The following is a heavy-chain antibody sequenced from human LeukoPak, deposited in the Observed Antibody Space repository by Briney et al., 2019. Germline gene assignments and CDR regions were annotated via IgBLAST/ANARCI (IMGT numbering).Heavy chain of an antibody. V-gene: IGHV3-23*01. CDR3: TKRVKYGGTWDHFAD. D-gene: IGHD1-26*01. CDR1: GFTFDNYR. Sequence: GGSLRLSCAASGFTFDNYRMSWVRKAPGKGLEWVSTVNADGGNTYYADSVKGRFTISRDNSKSTLILQMNSLRVEDTALYYCTKRVKYGGTWDHFADWGQGTLVTVSS. J-gene: IGHJ4*02. CDR2: VNADGGNT.